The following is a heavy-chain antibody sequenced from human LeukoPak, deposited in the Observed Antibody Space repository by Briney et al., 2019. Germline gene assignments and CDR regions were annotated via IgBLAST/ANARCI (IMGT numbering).Heavy chain of an antibody. Sequence: PGGSLILSCAAPGFTFSTYAMTWLRQAPGKGLEWVSALNYNGGNTYYADSVKGRFTISSDNSKNMLYLQMNSLRAEDTAIYYCAQISVDTSRNRWADFDSWGQGILVTVSS. D-gene: IGHD5-18*01. V-gene: IGHV3-23*01. CDR3: AQISVDTSRNRWADFDS. CDR2: LNYNGGNT. CDR1: GFTFSTYA. J-gene: IGHJ4*02.